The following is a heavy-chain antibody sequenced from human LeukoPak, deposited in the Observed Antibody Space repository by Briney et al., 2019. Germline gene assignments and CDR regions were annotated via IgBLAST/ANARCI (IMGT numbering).Heavy chain of an antibody. CDR1: GGSFSGYY. J-gene: IGHJ5*02. Sequence: SETLSLTCAVYGGSFSGYYWSWVRQPPGKGLEWIGEINHSGSTNYNPSLKSRVTISVDTSKNQFSLKLSSVTAADTAVYYCARGSSKGIVVPAAMNWFDPWGQGTLVTVSS. CDR2: INHSGST. V-gene: IGHV4-34*01. D-gene: IGHD2-2*01. CDR3: ARGSSKGIVVPAAMNWFDP.